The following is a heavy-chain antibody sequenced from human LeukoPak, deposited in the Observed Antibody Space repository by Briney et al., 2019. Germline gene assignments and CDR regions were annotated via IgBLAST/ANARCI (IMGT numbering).Heavy chain of an antibody. D-gene: IGHD3-3*01. CDR2: IYTSGST. CDR1: GGSISSYY. Sequence: SETLSLTCTVSGGSISSYYWSWIRQPAGKGLEWIGRIYTSGSTNYNPSLKSRVTMSVDTSKNQFSLKLSSVTAADTAVYYCARAALGDAGSPWSGYSPPGPAFDIWGQGTMVTVSS. J-gene: IGHJ3*02. V-gene: IGHV4-4*07. CDR3: ARAALGDAGSPWSGYSPPGPAFDI.